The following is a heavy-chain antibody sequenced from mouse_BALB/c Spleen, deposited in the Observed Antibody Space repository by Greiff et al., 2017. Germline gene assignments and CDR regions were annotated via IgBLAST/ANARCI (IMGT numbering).Heavy chain of an antibody. CDR3: ARHGDGYYGFAY. V-gene: IGHV5-6*01. J-gene: IGHJ3*01. CDR1: GFTFSSYG. D-gene: IGHD2-3*01. Sequence: DVQLVESGGDLVKPGGSLKLSCAASGFTFSSYGMSWVRQTPDKRLEWVATISSGGSYTYYPDSVKGRFTISRDNAKNTLYLQMSSLKSEDTAMYYCARHGDGYYGFAYWGQGTLVTVSA. CDR2: ISSGGSYT.